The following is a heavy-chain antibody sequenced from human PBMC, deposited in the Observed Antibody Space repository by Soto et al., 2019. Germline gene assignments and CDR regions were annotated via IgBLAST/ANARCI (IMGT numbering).Heavy chain of an antibody. CDR2: IIPIFGTA. Sequence: GASVKVSCKASGGTFSSYAISWVRQAPGQGLEWMGGIIPIFGTANYAQKFQGRVTITAGKSTSTAYMELSSLRSEDTAVYYCARARVGRAPHYGMDVWGQGTTVTVSS. V-gene: IGHV1-69*06. CDR3: ARARVGRAPHYGMDV. D-gene: IGHD2-15*01. J-gene: IGHJ6*02. CDR1: GGTFSSYA.